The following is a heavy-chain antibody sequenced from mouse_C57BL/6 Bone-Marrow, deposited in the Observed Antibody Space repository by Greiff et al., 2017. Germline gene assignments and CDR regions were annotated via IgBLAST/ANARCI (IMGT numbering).Heavy chain of an antibody. Sequence: QVQLQQSGAELVRPGASVTLSCKASGYTFTDYEMHWVKQTPVHGLEWIGAIDPETGGTAYNQKFKGKAILTADKSSSTAYMERRSLTSEDSAVYYCTPFGWFAYWGQGTLVTVSA. CDR2: IDPETGGT. CDR1: GYTFTDYE. CDR3: TPFGWFAY. J-gene: IGHJ3*01. D-gene: IGHD3-1*01. V-gene: IGHV1-15*01.